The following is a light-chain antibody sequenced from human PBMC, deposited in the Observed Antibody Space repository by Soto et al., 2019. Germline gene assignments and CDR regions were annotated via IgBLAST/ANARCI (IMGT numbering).Light chain of an antibody. CDR1: SSDVGGYNY. J-gene: IGLJ1*01. CDR3: SSYTSSNTLYL. Sequence: QSALTQPASVSGSPGQSITNSCTGTSSDVGGYNYVSWYQLHPGKAPKLMIYDVSNRPSGVSSRFSGSKSGNTASLTISGLQAEDEADYYCSSYTSSNTLYLFGTGTKLTVL. CDR2: DVS. V-gene: IGLV2-14*01.